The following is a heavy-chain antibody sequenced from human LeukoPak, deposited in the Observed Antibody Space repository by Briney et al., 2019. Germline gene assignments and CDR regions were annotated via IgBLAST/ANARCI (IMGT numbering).Heavy chain of an antibody. D-gene: IGHD3-16*01. CDR3: ARDVPSFRLRLGELFAFDI. V-gene: IGHV3-48*03. CDR2: ISSSGSTI. Sequence: PGGSMRLSCADSGFTFSSYEMNWVRQAPGKGLEWVSYISSSGSTIYYADSVKGRFTISRDNAKNSLYLQMNSLRAEDTAVYYCARDVPSFRLRLGELFAFDIWGQGTMVTVSS. J-gene: IGHJ3*02. CDR1: GFTFSSYE.